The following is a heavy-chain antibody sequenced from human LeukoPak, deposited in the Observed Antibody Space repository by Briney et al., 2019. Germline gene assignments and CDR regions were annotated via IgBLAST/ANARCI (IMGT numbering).Heavy chain of an antibody. V-gene: IGHV1-69*13. CDR1: GGTFSSYA. CDR3: ASPKTDY. Sequence: SVKVSCEASGGTFSSYAISWVRQAPGQGLEWMVGIIPIFGTANYAQKFQGRVTITADESTSTAYMELSSLRSEDTAVYYCASPKTDYWGQGTLVTVSS. CDR2: IIPIFGTA. J-gene: IGHJ4*02.